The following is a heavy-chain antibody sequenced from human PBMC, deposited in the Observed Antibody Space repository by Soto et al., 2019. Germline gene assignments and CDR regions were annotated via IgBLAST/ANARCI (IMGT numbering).Heavy chain of an antibody. CDR3: ATGTPEYYGSGIGAFDI. J-gene: IGHJ3*02. Sequence: EVQLLESGGGLVQPGGSLRLSCAASGFTFSSYAMSWVRQAPGKGLEWVSAISGSGGSTYYADSVKGRFTISRDNSKNTLYLQMNSLRAEDTAVYYCATGTPEYYGSGIGAFDIWGQGTMVTVSS. CDR1: GFTFSSYA. CDR2: ISGSGGST. V-gene: IGHV3-23*01. D-gene: IGHD3-10*01.